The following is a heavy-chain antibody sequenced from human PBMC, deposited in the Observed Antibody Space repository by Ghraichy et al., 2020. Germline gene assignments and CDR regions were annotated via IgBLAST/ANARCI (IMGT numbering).Heavy chain of an antibody. J-gene: IGHJ3*02. Sequence: GGSLRLSCAASGFTFSFYAMHWVRQAPGKGLEWVAVISYDGFHKYYADSVKGRFTVSRDNSKNTLYLQMNSLRAEDTAIYYCARDPDYYGNSYAFDIWGQGTMVTVSS. CDR1: GFTFSFYA. CDR3: ARDPDYYGNSYAFDI. CDR2: ISYDGFHK. V-gene: IGHV3-30-3*01. D-gene: IGHD3-10*01.